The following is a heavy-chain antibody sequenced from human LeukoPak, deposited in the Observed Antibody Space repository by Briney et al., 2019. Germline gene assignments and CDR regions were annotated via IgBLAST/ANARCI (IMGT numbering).Heavy chain of an antibody. CDR3: ARQEISSNWYPAFLDY. CDR2: IYSSGHS. V-gene: IGHV4-31*03. D-gene: IGHD6-13*01. CDR1: GGSISSAGYF. Sequence: SQTLSLTCTVSGGSISSAGYFWSWIRQYPGKGLEWIGYIYSSGHSYSNPSLKSRVNISLDTSKSQFSLELSSVTAADTAMYYCARQEISSNWYPAFLDYWGQGTLVTVSS. J-gene: IGHJ4*02.